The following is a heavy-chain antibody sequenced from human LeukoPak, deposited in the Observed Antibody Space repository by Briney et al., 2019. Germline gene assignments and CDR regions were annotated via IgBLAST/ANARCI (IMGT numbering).Heavy chain of an antibody. Sequence: SGGSLRLSCAASGFTFSSYAMHWVRQAPGKGLEWVAVISYDGSNKYYADSVKGRFTISRDNSKNTLYLQMNSLRAEDTAVYYCARDAFYYDFWSGYYTLGDYFDYWGQGTLVTVSS. CDR2: ISYDGSNK. V-gene: IGHV3-30-3*01. CDR3: ARDAFYYDFWSGYYTLGDYFDY. CDR1: GFTFSSYA. J-gene: IGHJ4*02. D-gene: IGHD3-3*01.